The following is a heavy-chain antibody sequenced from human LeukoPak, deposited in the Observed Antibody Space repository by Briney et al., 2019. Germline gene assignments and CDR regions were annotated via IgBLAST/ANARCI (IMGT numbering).Heavy chain of an antibody. CDR3: AKAKVISRYPDSYYYYMDV. J-gene: IGHJ6*03. Sequence: GGSLRLSCAASGFTFSSYGMHWVRQAPGKGLEWVAFIRYDGSSKYYADSVKGRFTISRDNSKNTLYLQMNSLRAEDTAVCYCAKAKVISRYPDSYYYYMDVWGKGTTVTISS. D-gene: IGHD2-2*02. CDR2: IRYDGSSK. V-gene: IGHV3-30*02. CDR1: GFTFSSYG.